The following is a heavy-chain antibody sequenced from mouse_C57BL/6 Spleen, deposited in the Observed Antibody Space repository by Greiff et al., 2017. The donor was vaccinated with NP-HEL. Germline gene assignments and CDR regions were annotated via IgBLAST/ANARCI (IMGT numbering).Heavy chain of an antibody. CDR2: IDPENGDT. V-gene: IGHV14-4*01. CDR3: TTYYGNGAWFAY. Sequence: VPLQQSGAELVRPGASVKLSCTASGFNIKDDYMHWVEQRPEQGLEWIGWIDPENGDTESASKFQGKATITADTSSSTAYLQLSSLTSEDTAVYYCTTYYGNGAWFAYWGQGTLVTVSA. CDR1: GFNIKDDY. J-gene: IGHJ3*01. D-gene: IGHD2-1*01.